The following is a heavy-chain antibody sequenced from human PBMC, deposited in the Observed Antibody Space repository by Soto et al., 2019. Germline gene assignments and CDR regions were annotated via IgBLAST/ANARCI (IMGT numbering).Heavy chain of an antibody. CDR2: TYYRSKWYN. D-gene: IGHD6-19*01. J-gene: IGHJ5*02. Sequence: SQTLSLTCAISGDSVSSNSAAWNWIRQSPSRGLEWLGRTYYRSKWYNDYAVSVKSRITINPDTSKNQFSLQLNSVTPEDTAVYYCARDCPPLAVAGQNSWFDPWGQGTLVTVSS. CDR1: GDSVSSNSAA. CDR3: ARDCPPLAVAGQNSWFDP. V-gene: IGHV6-1*01.